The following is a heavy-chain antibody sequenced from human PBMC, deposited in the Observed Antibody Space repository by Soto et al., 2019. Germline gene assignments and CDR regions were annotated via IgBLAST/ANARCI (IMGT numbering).Heavy chain of an antibody. CDR1: GGSISSYY. Sequence: KPSETLSLTCTVSGGSISSYYWSWIRQPPGKGLEWIGYIYYSGSTNYNPSLKSRVTISVDTSKNQFSLKLSSVTAADTAVYYCARDYSSSFADYYYGMDVWGQGTTVTVSS. J-gene: IGHJ6*02. CDR3: ARDYSSSFADYYYGMDV. CDR2: IYYSGST. V-gene: IGHV4-59*01. D-gene: IGHD6-6*01.